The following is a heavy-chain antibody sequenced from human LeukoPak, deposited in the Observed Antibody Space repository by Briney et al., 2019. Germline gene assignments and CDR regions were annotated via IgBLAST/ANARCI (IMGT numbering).Heavy chain of an antibody. D-gene: IGHD1-26*01. CDR2: INPNSGGT. CDR3: ARGRAYRIVGALSDI. Sequence: ASVKVSCKASGYTFTGYYMHWVRQAPGQGLEWMGWINPNSGGTNYAQKFQGRVTMTRDTSISTAYMELSRLRSDDTAVYYCARGRAYRIVGALSDIWGQGTMVTVSS. CDR1: GYTFTGYY. J-gene: IGHJ3*02. V-gene: IGHV1-2*02.